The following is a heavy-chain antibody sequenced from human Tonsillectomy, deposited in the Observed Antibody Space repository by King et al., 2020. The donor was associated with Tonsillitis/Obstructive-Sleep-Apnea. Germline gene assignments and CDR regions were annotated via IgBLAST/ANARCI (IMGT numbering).Heavy chain of an antibody. D-gene: IGHD3-22*01. CDR2: IIPFPEIA. Sequence: QLVQSGAEVKKPGSSVKVSCKASGGTFSTYTISWVRQAPGQGLEWMGRIIPFPEIADYAQSFQGRVTVTADKSTSTAYLEVNSLRSEDTAVYYCATSDLSDSGDYRRLVGYAFDVWGQGTLVTVSS. V-gene: IGHV1-69*09. CDR1: GGTFSTYT. CDR3: ATSDLSDSGDYRRLVGYAFDV. J-gene: IGHJ3*01.